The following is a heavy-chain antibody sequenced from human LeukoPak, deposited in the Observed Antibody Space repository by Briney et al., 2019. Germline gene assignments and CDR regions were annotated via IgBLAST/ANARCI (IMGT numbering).Heavy chain of an antibody. CDR1: GYTFTSYG. CDR2: NSAYNGNT. Sequence: ASVKVSCKASGYTFTSYGISWVRQAPGQGLEWMGWNSAYNGNTNYAQKLQGRVTMTTDTSTSTAYMELRSLRSDDTAVYYCARDLWSHYYGSGSYYNSPEYFQHWGQGTLVTVSS. D-gene: IGHD3-10*01. CDR3: ARDLWSHYYGSGSYYNSPEYFQH. J-gene: IGHJ1*01. V-gene: IGHV1-18*01.